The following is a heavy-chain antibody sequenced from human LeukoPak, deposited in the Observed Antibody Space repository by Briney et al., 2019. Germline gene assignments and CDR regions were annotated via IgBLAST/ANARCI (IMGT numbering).Heavy chain of an antibody. CDR2: FYYSGST. Sequence: SETLSLTCAVSGGSISRGGYSWSWIRQPPGKGLEWIGYFYYSGSTYYNPSLKSRVTISVDTSKNQFSLKLSSVTAADTAVYYCARDGLREMATILWGQGTLVTVSS. CDR3: ARDGLREMATIL. V-gene: IGHV4-30-4*07. CDR1: GGSISRGGYS. J-gene: IGHJ4*02. D-gene: IGHD5-24*01.